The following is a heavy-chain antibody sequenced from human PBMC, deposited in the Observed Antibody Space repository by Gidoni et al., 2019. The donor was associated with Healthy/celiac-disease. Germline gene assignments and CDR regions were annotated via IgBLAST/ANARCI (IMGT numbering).Heavy chain of an antibody. CDR1: GGSFSGYY. V-gene: IGHV4-34*01. CDR2: INHSGST. J-gene: IGHJ3*02. Sequence: QVQLQQWGAGLLKPSETLSLTCAVYGGSFSGYYWSWIRQPPGKGLEWIGEINHSGSTNYNPSLKSRVTISVDTSKNQFSLKLSSVTAADTAVYYCARGVSAERRHAFDIWGQGTMVTVSS. D-gene: IGHD1-1*01. CDR3: ARGVSAERRHAFDI.